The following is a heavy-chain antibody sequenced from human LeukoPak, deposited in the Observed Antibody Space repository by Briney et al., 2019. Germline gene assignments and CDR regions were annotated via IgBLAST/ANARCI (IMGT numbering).Heavy chain of an antibody. CDR3: AHTVDSSGYYYAPLAY. V-gene: IGHV2-5*01. Sequence: SGPTLVNPTQTLTLTCTFSGFSLSTSGVGVGWIRQPPGKALEWLALINWNDDKRYSPSLKSRLTITKDTSKNQVVLTMTNMDPVGTATYYCAHTVDSSGYYYAPLAYWGQGTLVTVSS. CDR2: INWNDDK. CDR1: GFSLSTSGVG. J-gene: IGHJ4*02. D-gene: IGHD3-22*01.